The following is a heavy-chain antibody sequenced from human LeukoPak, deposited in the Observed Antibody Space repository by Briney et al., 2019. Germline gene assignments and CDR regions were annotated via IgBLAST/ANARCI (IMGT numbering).Heavy chain of an antibody. CDR2: MLYSGST. Sequence: PSETLSLTCTVSGASISNYYWSWIRQSPGKGLEWIGYMLYSGSTNQNPSLRSRVTISVDTSKNQVSLKLSSVAAADTAVYYCAGASSWRIAAANHWGQGTLVTVSS. CDR1: GASISNYY. V-gene: IGHV4-59*01. D-gene: IGHD6-13*01. J-gene: IGHJ5*02. CDR3: AGASSWRIAAANH.